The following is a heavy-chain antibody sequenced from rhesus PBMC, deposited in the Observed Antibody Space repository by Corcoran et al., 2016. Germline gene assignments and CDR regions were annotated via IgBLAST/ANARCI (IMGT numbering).Heavy chain of an antibody. Sequence: QVQLVQAGAEIKQPGASVQISCKASGYTFPSSYMHWVRQAPGQGLEWIGLISPYNSNKGYAQNFPGRVTITTDTSTSTCYMELSSLRSEDTAVYYCTRGSWNDFDYWGQGVLVTVSS. CDR3: TRGSWNDFDY. CDR1: GYTFPSSY. V-gene: IGHV1-180*01. J-gene: IGHJ4*01. D-gene: IGHD1-14*01. CDR2: ISPYNSNK.